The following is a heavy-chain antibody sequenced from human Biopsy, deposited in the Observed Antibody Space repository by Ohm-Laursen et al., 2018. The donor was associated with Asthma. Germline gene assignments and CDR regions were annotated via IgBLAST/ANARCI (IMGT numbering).Heavy chain of an antibody. J-gene: IGHJ6*02. Sequence: SQTLSLTCTVSGDSITSGGCCWNWIRQHPGKGLEWIGYIHHSGTSYFNPSLTSRVSFSRDTSKNQFSLRLTSVTAADTAQYYCVRQSGYRSGWPKVLFVYYGMDVGGPGTTVTVSS. V-gene: IGHV4-31*03. CDR2: IHHSGTS. CDR1: GDSITSGGCC. CDR3: VRQSGYRSGWPKVLFVYYGMDV. D-gene: IGHD6-19*01.